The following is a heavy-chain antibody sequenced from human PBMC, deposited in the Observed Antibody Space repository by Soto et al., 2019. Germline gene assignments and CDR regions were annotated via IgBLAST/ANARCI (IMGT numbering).Heavy chain of an antibody. CDR1: GFSLSTSGVG. V-gene: IGHV2-5*02. J-gene: IGHJ4*02. D-gene: IGHD4-4*01. CDR2: IYWDDDK. CDR3: AHRRAYSPYFDY. Sequence: QITLKESGPPLVKPTQTLTLTCTFSGFSLSTSGVGVGWIRQPPGKALEWLALIYWDDDKRYSPSLKSRLTITKDTSKNQVVLTMTNMAPVDTATYYCAHRRAYSPYFDYWGQGTLVTVSS.